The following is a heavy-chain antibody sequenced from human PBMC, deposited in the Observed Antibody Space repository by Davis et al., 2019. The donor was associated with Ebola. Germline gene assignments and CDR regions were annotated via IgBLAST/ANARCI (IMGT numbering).Heavy chain of an antibody. CDR3: ARRGEGYYYYTMDV. D-gene: IGHD3-10*01. CDR1: GYTFSSYW. J-gene: IGHJ6*02. CDR2: IYPVDSDT. Sequence: PGGSLRLSCKGSGYTFSSYWIGWVRQMPGKGLEWMGIIYPVDSDTRYSPSFQGQVTISADKSISTAYLQWSSLKASDSAMYYCARRGEGYYYYTMDVWGQGTTVTVSS. V-gene: IGHV5-51*01.